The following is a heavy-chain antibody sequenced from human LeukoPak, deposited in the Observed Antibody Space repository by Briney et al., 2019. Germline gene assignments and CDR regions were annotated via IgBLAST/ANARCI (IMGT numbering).Heavy chain of an antibody. CDR3: ARVSGYDWESFYDY. CDR2: VNPHSGGT. J-gene: IGHJ4*02. V-gene: IGHV1-2*02. CDR1: GYTFTEYY. Sequence: ASVKVSCKTSGYTFTEYYIHWVRQAPGHGLEWMGWVNPHSGGTNFAQSFRGRVTLTRDTSVTTAYMELNRLESDDTAMYYCARVSGYDWESFYDYWGQGSLVTVSS. D-gene: IGHD5-12*01.